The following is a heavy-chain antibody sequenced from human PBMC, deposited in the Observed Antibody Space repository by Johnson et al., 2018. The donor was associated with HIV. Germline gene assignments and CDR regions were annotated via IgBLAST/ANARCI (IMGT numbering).Heavy chain of an antibody. D-gene: IGHD7-27*01. CDR2: ISWNSGSI. Sequence: EVQLVESGGGLVQPGGSLRLSCAASGFTFDDYAMHWVRQAPVKGLEWVSGISWNSGSIGYADSVKGRFTISRDNSKNTLYLQMNSLRAEDTAVYYCAKAVTGEGAFDIWGQGTMVTVSS. J-gene: IGHJ3*02. V-gene: IGHV3-9*01. CDR1: GFTFDDYA. CDR3: AKAVTGEGAFDI.